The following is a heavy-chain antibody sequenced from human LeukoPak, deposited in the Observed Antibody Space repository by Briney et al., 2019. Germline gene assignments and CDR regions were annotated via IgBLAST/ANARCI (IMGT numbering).Heavy chain of an antibody. J-gene: IGHJ5*02. CDR1: GGSINNYW. CDR3: ARARDYYGSGSPPNWFDP. Sequence: SETLSLTCSVSGGSINNYWWSWIRQPPGKGLEWIGYIYYSGSTNYNPSLKSRVTISVDTSKNQFSLKLSSVTAADTAVYYCARARDYYGSGSPPNWFDPWGQGTLVTVSS. CDR2: IYYSGST. D-gene: IGHD3-10*01. V-gene: IGHV4-59*01.